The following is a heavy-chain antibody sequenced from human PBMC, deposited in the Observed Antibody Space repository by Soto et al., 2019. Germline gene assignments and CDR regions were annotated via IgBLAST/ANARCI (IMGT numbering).Heavy chain of an antibody. J-gene: IGHJ6*02. Sequence: QVQLVQSGAEVKKPGSSVKVSCKASGGTFSSYAISWVRQAPGQGLEWMGGIIPIFGTANYAQKFQGRVTITADESTSTADMELSSLRSEDTAVYYCARGGYCSGGSCPPLDYYYYGMDVWGQGTTVTVSS. CDR2: IIPIFGTA. D-gene: IGHD2-15*01. V-gene: IGHV1-69*01. CDR1: GGTFSSYA. CDR3: ARGGYCSGGSCPPLDYYYYGMDV.